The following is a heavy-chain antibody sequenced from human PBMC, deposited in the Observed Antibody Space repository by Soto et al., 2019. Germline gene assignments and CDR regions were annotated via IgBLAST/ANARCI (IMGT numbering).Heavy chain of an antibody. CDR1: GFTFSDCA. CDR3: AKDQDDYGDSVLGESYYYHYNGMDV. D-gene: IGHD4-17*01. J-gene: IGHJ6*02. Sequence: EVQVWESGGGLVQPGGSLRLSCEASGFTFSDCAMSWVRQAPGKGLEWVSGISGTGRSTFYADSVKDRFTISRDNSKNTVYLQMTSLRAEDTALYYCAKDQDDYGDSVLGESYYYHYNGMDVWGQGTTVTVSS. V-gene: IGHV3-23*01. CDR2: ISGTGRST.